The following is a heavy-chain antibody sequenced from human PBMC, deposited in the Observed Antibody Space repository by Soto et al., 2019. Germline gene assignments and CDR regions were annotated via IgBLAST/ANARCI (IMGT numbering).Heavy chain of an antibody. V-gene: IGHV3-7*01. Sequence: EVQLVESGGDLVQPGGSLRLFCAASGFTFRSHWMSWVRQAPGKGLEWVANTNQDGSEKYYVDSVKGRFSISRDNAKNSLFVQMNSLRAEDTAVYYCARGVRFQGRVFYLDYWGQGTLVTVSS. CDR3: ARGVRFQGRVFYLDY. D-gene: IGHD3-3*01. CDR1: GFTFRSHW. CDR2: TNQDGSEK. J-gene: IGHJ4*02.